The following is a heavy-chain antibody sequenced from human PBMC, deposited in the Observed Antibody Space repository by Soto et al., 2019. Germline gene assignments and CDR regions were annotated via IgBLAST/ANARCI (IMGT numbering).Heavy chain of an antibody. CDR1: GFTFTSNA. CDR3: VKPRGPNWDVLALDY. D-gene: IGHD1-1*01. CDR2: INDAGTTT. Sequence: PGGSLRLSCSVSGFTFTSNAMHWVRQAPGKGLEYVSAINDAGTTTYYADSVKGRFTISRDNSKHTLYLQMNSLTPEDTAVYFCVKPRGPNWDVLALDYWGQGTLVTVSS. V-gene: IGHV3-64D*06. J-gene: IGHJ4*02.